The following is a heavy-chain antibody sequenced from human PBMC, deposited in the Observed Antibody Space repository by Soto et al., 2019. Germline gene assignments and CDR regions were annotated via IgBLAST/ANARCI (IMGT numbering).Heavy chain of an antibody. Sequence: GGSLRLSCAASGFTFSSYAMSWVRQAPGKGLEWVSAISGSGDRTYYADSVKGRFTISRDNSKNTLYLHMSSLRAEDTAVYFCAKDFGYSYGNGWFDPWGQGTLVTVSS. J-gene: IGHJ5*02. CDR1: GFTFSSYA. CDR3: AKDFGYSYGNGWFDP. D-gene: IGHD5-18*01. V-gene: IGHV3-23*01. CDR2: ISGSGDRT.